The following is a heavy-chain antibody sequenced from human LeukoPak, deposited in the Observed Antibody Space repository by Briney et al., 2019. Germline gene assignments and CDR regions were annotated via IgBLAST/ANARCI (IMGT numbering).Heavy chain of an antibody. Sequence: SETLSLTCAVSGYSISSGYYWGWIRQLPGKGLEWIGSIYHRGSTYYNPSLKSRVTISVDTSKNQFSLKLSSVTAADTAVYYCARTPLTMVGIYYFDYWGQGTLVTVSS. V-gene: IGHV4-38-2*01. CDR2: IYHRGST. CDR3: ARTPLTMVGIYYFDY. CDR1: GYSISSGYY. J-gene: IGHJ4*02. D-gene: IGHD3-10*01.